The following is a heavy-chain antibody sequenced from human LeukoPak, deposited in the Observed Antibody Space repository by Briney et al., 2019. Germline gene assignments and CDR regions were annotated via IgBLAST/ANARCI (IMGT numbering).Heavy chain of an antibody. D-gene: IGHD3-10*01. CDR3: ARDYYYGTGSSPYY. V-gene: IGHV3-74*01. CDR2: INSDGGST. Sequence: PGGSLGLSCAASGFTFSSYWMHWVRQASGKGLVWVSRINSDGGSTSYADSVNGRFTISRDNAKNTLYLQMNSLRVEDTAVYYCARDYYYGTGSSPYYWGQGTLVTVSS. J-gene: IGHJ4*02. CDR1: GFTFSSYW.